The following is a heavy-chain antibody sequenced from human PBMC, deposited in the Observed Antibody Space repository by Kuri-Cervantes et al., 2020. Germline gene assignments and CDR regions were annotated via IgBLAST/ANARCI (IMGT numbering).Heavy chain of an antibody. Sequence: GGSLRLSCAASGFTFSDYYMSWIRQAPGKGLEWVSYISSSGSTIYYADSVKGRFTISRDNSKNTLYLQMNSLRAEDTAVYYCAREAVTTYYYGMDVWGQGTTVTVSS. V-gene: IGHV3-11*01. CDR1: GFTFSDYY. CDR2: ISSSGSTI. J-gene: IGHJ6*02. CDR3: AREAVTTYYYGMDV. D-gene: IGHD4-17*01.